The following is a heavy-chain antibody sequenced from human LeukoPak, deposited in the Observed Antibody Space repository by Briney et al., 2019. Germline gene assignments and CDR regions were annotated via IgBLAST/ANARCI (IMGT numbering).Heavy chain of an antibody. J-gene: IGHJ6*03. Sequence: SETLSLTCNVSGTSMNNYWWSWIRQPPGTGLEWIGNIYYTGNTNYNPSLKSRVSISVDTSKSRFSLTLRSVSAADTAVYYCARRPYYYDTSNPAYYYYMDVWGKGTTVTVSS. D-gene: IGHD3-22*01. CDR2: IYYTGNT. CDR1: GTSMNNYW. V-gene: IGHV4-59*08. CDR3: ARRPYYYDTSNPAYYYYMDV.